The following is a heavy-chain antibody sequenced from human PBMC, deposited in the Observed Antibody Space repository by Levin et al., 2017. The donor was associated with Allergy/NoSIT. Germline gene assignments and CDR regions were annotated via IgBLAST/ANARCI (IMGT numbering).Heavy chain of an antibody. Sequence: GGSLRLSCAASGFTFSSYSMNWVRQAPGKGLEWVSSISSSSSYIYYADSVKGRFTISRDNAKNSLYLQMNSLRAEDTAVYYCARKQPTYSESYGMDVWGQGTTVTVSS. CDR3: ARKQPTYSESYGMDV. CDR2: ISSSSSYI. V-gene: IGHV3-21*01. D-gene: IGHD2-15*01. CDR1: GFTFSSYS. J-gene: IGHJ6*02.